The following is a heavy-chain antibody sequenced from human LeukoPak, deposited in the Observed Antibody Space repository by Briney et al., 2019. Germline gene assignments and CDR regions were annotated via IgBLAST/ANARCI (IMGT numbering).Heavy chain of an antibody. J-gene: IGHJ4*02. CDR2: ISPGDSHI. V-gene: IGHV5-51*01. D-gene: IGHD3-22*01. Sequence: GESLQISCKGSGYSFTSYWIGWVRQMPGKGLEWMGIISPGDSHIRYSPSFQGQVTISADKSINTAYLQWSSLRASDSAMYYCARRYYYDSATYALRGPYYFDYWGQGTLVTVSS. CDR1: GYSFTSYW. CDR3: ARRYYYDSATYALRGPYYFDY.